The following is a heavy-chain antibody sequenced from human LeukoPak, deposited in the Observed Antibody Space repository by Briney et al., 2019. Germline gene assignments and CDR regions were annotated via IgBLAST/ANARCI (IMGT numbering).Heavy chain of an antibody. D-gene: IGHD7-27*01. V-gene: IGHV3-23*01. J-gene: IGHJ4*02. CDR3: ARASEVPNWEEMDY. CDR2: ISGSGGST. Sequence: GGSLRLSCAASEFTFSSYAMSWVRQALGKGLEWVSTISGSGGSTYYADSVKGRFTISRDNSINTLYLRMNSLRGEDTAVYYCARASEVPNWEEMDYWGQGTLVTVSS. CDR1: EFTFSSYA.